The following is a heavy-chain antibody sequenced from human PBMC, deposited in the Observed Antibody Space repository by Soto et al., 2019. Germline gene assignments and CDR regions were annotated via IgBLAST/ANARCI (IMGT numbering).Heavy chain of an antibody. D-gene: IGHD3-9*01. CDR3: ARDRVDRPGFDY. Sequence: SETLSLTCAVSGGSISSGDYYWNRIRQFPGKGLEWIGYIYYSGSTYYNPSLKSRLTMSVDTSKNQFSLRLNSVTAADTAIYYCARDRVDRPGFDYWGQGALVTVSS. CDR2: IYYSGST. J-gene: IGHJ4*02. CDR1: GGSISSGDYY. V-gene: IGHV4-31*11.